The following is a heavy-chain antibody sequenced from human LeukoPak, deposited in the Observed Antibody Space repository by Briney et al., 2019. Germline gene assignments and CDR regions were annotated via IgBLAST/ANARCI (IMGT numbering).Heavy chain of an antibody. Sequence: PSETLSLTCSVSGGSLDSYYWSWVRPSPREGLEWIGYIYYSGSTAYNPSLKNRVTISVDTSKNQFSLNLTSVTAADTAFYYCARGPTRYYFDYWGQGTVVTVSS. D-gene: IGHD3-3*01. J-gene: IGHJ4*02. CDR1: GGSLDSYY. V-gene: IGHV4-59*01. CDR2: IYYSGST. CDR3: ARGPTRYYFDY.